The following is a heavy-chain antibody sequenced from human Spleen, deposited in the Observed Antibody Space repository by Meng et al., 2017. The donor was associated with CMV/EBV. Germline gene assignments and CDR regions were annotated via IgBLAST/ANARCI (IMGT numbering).Heavy chain of an antibody. V-gene: IGHV3-9*01. Sequence: GGSLRLSCAASGFTFDYYAMHWVRQAPGKCLEWVSGINWNSRSIGYADSVKGRFTISRDNAENSLYLQMNNLRAEDTALYYCAGVRFLEWLFHPYYFDYWGQRTLVTVSS. D-gene: IGHD3-3*01. CDR3: AGVRFLEWLFHPYYFDY. CDR2: INWNSRSI. J-gene: IGHJ4*02. CDR1: GFTFDYYA.